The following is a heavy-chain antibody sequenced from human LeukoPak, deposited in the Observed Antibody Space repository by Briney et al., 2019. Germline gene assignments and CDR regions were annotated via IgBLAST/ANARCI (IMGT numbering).Heavy chain of an antibody. CDR1: DDSISSSSYY. Sequence: PSETLSLTCTVSDDSISSSSYYWGWIRQPPGKGLEWIGTIYYNGGTYYNPSLKSRVTISVDMSKNQISLKLTSVSVADAAIYYCARVSRTAPGAFDIWGLGTMVTVSS. J-gene: IGHJ3*02. V-gene: IGHV4-39*07. CDR2: IYYNGGT. D-gene: IGHD2-21*02. CDR3: ARVSRTAPGAFDI.